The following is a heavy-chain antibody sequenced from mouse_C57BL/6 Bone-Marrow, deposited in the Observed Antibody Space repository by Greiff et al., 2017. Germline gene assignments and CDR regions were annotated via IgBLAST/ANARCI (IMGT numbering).Heavy chain of an antibody. J-gene: IGHJ3*01. CDR1: GYAFSSSW. D-gene: IGHD5-1-1*01. Sequence: VQLQQSGPELVKPGASVKISCKASGYAFSSSWMNWVKQRPGKGLEWIGRIYPGDGDTNYNGKFKGKATLTADKSSSTAYMQLSSLTSEDSAVYFCARGYTGFAYWGQGTLVTVSA. CDR2: IYPGDGDT. V-gene: IGHV1-82*01. CDR3: ARGYTGFAY.